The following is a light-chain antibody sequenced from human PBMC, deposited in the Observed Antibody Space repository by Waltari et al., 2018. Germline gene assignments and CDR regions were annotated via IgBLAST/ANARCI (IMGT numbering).Light chain of an antibody. J-gene: IGKJ1*01. CDR2: GAS. V-gene: IGKV3-20*01. Sequence: EIVLTQSPGTLSLSPGERATLSCRANQRISNIYLAWYQQKSGQAPGLLIYGASYRATGIPDRFSGSGSGTDFTFTISSLQPDDFATYYCQQYNSYSRTFGQGTKVEIK. CDR3: QQYNSYSRT. CDR1: QRISNIY.